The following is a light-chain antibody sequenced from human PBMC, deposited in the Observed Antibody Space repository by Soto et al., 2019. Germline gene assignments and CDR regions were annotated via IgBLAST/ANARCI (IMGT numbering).Light chain of an antibody. CDR2: DVN. V-gene: IGLV2-14*01. CDR1: SSDIGGYNY. Sequence: QSVLTQPASVSGSPGQSITISCTGTSSDIGGYNYVSWYQQHPGKAPKLTIYDVNHRPSGVSNRFAGSKSGNTASQTISGIQPEDDADYYCSAYTSSNTRMVFGGGTKVTVL. CDR3: SAYTSSNTRMV. J-gene: IGLJ2*01.